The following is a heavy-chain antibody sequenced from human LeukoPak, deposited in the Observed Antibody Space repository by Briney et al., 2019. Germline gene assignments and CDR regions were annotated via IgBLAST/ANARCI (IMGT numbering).Heavy chain of an antibody. CDR2: INHSGST. J-gene: IGHJ4*02. CDR1: GGSFSGYY. V-gene: IGHV4-34*01. Sequence: PSETLSLTCAVYGGSFSGYYWSWIRQPPGKGLDWIGEINHSGSTNYNPSLKSRVTISVDTSKNQFSLKLSSVTAADTAVYYCARGWNWLQPFDYWGQGTPVTVSS. CDR3: ARGWNWLQPFDY. D-gene: IGHD5-24*01.